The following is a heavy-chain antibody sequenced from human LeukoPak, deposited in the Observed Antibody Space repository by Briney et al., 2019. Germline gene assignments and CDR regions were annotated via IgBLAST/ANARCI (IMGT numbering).Heavy chain of an antibody. D-gene: IGHD1-26*01. CDR3: TRAVGSSPYY. Sequence: PGGSLRLSCAASGFTLSLYWMHWARQAPGKGLVWVSRINRDGSITDYADSVRGRFTISRDNAQNTLYLQMDSLRVEDTAVYYCTRAVGSSPYYWGQGTLVTVSS. J-gene: IGHJ4*02. CDR2: INRDGSIT. V-gene: IGHV3-74*01. CDR1: GFTLSLYW.